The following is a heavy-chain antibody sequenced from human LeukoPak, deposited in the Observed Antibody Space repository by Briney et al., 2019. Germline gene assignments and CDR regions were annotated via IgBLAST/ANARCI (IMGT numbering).Heavy chain of an antibody. Sequence: SETLSLTRTVSGGSISSYYWSWIRQPPGKGLEWIGYIYYSGSTNYNPSLKSRVTISVDTSKNQFSLKLSSVTAADTAVYYCARHRSYRYTAYFDYWGQGTLVTVSS. CDR3: ARHRSYRYTAYFDY. CDR2: IYYSGST. J-gene: IGHJ4*02. V-gene: IGHV4-59*08. D-gene: IGHD3-16*02. CDR1: GGSISSYY.